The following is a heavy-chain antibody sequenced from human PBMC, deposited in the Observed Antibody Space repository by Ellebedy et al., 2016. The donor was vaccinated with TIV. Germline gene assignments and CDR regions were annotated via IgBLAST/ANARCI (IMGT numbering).Heavy chain of an antibody. D-gene: IGHD3/OR15-3a*01. J-gene: IGHJ5*02. Sequence: ASVKVSXXASGYTFTGYGISWVRQAPGQGLEWMGWISAYNGNTNYAQKLQGRVTMTTDTSTSTAYMELRSLRSDDTAVYYCARRHGDWTTAEYNWFNPWGQGTLVTVSS. CDR1: GYTFTGYG. CDR2: ISAYNGNT. V-gene: IGHV1-18*01. CDR3: ARRHGDWTTAEYNWFNP.